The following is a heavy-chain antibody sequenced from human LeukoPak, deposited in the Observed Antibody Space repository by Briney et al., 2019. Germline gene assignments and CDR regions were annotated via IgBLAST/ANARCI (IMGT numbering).Heavy chain of an antibody. Sequence: PGGSLRLSCAASGFTFSRYDMHWVRHATGKGLEWVSTIGTVGDTYYPGSVKGRFTISRDNAKNTLYLQMDSLRADDTAVYYCARDLHWGASDFWGQGTLVTVSS. CDR3: ARDLHWGASDF. CDR2: IGTVGDT. J-gene: IGHJ4*02. CDR1: GFTFSRYD. V-gene: IGHV3-13*01. D-gene: IGHD1-26*01.